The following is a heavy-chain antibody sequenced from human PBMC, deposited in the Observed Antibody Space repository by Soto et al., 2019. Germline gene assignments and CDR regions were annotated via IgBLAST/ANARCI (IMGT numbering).Heavy chain of an antibody. J-gene: IGHJ4*02. Sequence: QVQLVESGGGVVQPGRSLRLSCAASGFTFSSYGMHWVRQAPGKGLEWVAVISYDGSNKYYADSVKGRFTISRDNSKNTLYLQMNSLRAEDTAVYYCARGLIWGMATIEDGEWGYWGQGTLVTVSS. V-gene: IGHV3-30*19. CDR1: GFTFSSYG. CDR2: ISYDGSNK. D-gene: IGHD5-12*01. CDR3: ARGLIWGMATIEDGEWGY.